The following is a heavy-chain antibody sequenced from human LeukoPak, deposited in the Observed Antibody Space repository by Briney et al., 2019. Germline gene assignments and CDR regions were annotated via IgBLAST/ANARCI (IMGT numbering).Heavy chain of an antibody. CDR2: TSYSRTT. Sequence: PSETLSLTCAVSGGSITGHYWNWLRRTPGMRLEWIGYTSYSRTTIYNSYFKGRDTMSIDTSKNQLYLNLTSVTATDTAVYYCAKLGHSDGWYLGAFDIWGQGTTVIVSS. J-gene: IGHJ3*02. D-gene: IGHD6-19*01. CDR1: GGSITGHY. CDR3: AKLGHSDGWYLGAFDI. V-gene: IGHV4-59*08.